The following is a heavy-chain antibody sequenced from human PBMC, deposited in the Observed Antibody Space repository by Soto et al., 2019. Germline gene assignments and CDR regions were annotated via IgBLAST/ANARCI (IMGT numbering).Heavy chain of an antibody. CDR2: IYYSGST. CDR1: GGSISSYY. D-gene: IGHD1-26*01. CDR3: AREEGASGY. Sequence: GTLALTCTVSGGSISSYYWSWIRRPPGKGLEWIAYIYYSGSTDYNPSLKSRVTISVDTSKNQFSLKLSSVTAADTAVYYCAREEGASGYWGQGTLVTVSS. J-gene: IGHJ4*02. V-gene: IGHV4-59*01.